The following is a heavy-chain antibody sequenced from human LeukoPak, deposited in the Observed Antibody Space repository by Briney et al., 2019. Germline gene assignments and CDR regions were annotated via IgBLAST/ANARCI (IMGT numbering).Heavy chain of an antibody. J-gene: IGHJ2*01. CDR2: ISTSGST. Sequence: SETLSLTCTVSGGSISSGSYYWSWSRQPAGKGLEWIERISTSGSTNYNPSLKSRVTISVDTSKNQFSLKLSSVTAADTAVYYCARRCSSTNCFVWYFDSWGRGTLVTVSS. D-gene: IGHD2-2*01. CDR3: ARRCSSTNCFVWYFDS. V-gene: IGHV4-61*02. CDR1: GGSISSGSYY.